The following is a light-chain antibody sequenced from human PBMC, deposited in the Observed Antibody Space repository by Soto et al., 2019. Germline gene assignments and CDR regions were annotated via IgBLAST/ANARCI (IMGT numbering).Light chain of an antibody. J-gene: IGLJ2*01. Sequence: QSALTQPPSASGSPGQSVTISCTGTSSDIGGYNYVSWYQQHPGKVPKLMIYEVNKRPSGVPDRFSGSKSGNTASLTVSGLQAEDEADYYCSSYAGRNNFVVFGGGTKVTVL. V-gene: IGLV2-8*01. CDR3: SSYAGRNNFVV. CDR2: EVN. CDR1: SSDIGGYNY.